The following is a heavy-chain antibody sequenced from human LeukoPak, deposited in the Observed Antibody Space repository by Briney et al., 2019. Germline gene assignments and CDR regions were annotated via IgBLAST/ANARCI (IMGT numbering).Heavy chain of an antibody. CDR2: ISYDGSNK. D-gene: IGHD2-2*02. V-gene: IGHV3-30-3*01. CDR1: GFTFSSYA. J-gene: IGHJ3*02. CDR3: ARYCSSTSCYTGIHAFDI. Sequence: GGSLRLSCAASGFTFSSYAMHWVRQAPGKGLEWVAVISYDGSNKYYADSVKGRFTISRDNSKNTLYLQMNSLRAEDTAVYYCARYCSSTSCYTGIHAFDIWGQGTMVTVSS.